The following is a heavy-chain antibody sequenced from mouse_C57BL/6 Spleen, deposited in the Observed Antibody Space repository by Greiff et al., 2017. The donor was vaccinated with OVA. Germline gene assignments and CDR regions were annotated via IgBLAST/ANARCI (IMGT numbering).Heavy chain of an antibody. CDR1: GFTFSSYA. CDR3: ARDAGGDAMDY. D-gene: IGHD6-1*01. V-gene: IGHV5-4*01. J-gene: IGHJ4*01. CDR2: ISDGGSYT. Sequence: DVKLVESGGGLVKPGGSLILSCAASGFTFSSYAMSWVRQTPEKRLEWVATISDGGSYTYYPDNVKGRFTISRDNAKNNLYLQMSHLKSEDTAMYYCARDAGGDAMDYWGQGTSVTVSS.